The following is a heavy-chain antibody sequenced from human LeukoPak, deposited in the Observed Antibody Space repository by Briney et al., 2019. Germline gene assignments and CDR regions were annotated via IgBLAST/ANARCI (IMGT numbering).Heavy chain of an antibody. J-gene: IGHJ4*02. CDR1: GFTFSSYG. Sequence: PGRSLRLSCAASGFTFSSYGMHWVRQAPGKGLEWVANIRQDGGEKYYVDSVKGRLTISRDNAKNSLYLQMDSLRVEDTAVYYCARESLPSSRPERHIDYWGQGTLVTVSS. D-gene: IGHD2-2*01. CDR3: ARESLPSSRPERHIDY. CDR2: IRQDGGEK. V-gene: IGHV3-7*01.